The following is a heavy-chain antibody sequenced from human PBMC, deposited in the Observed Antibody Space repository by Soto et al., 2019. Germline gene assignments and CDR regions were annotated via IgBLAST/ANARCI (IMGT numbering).Heavy chain of an antibody. CDR2: ITTYT. CDR3: ARIMLTANDALDM. V-gene: IGHV3-11*05. CDR1: GFTFSDYY. D-gene: IGHD3-9*01. Sequence: QVQLVESGGGLVKPGGSLRLSWAASGFTFSDYYMSWIRQAPGKGLEWISYITTYTNYADSVKGRFSISRHNAKSSLYLQMNSLRAHDTAVYYCARIMLTANDALDMWVQGTLVTVSS. J-gene: IGHJ3*02.